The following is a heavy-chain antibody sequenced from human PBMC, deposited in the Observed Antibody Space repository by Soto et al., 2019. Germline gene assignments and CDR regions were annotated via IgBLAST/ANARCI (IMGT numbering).Heavy chain of an antibody. Sequence: LRLSCAASGFTFSDYYMSWIRQAPGKGLEWVSYISSRGSTIYCADSVKGRFTISRDNAKNSLYLQMNSLRAEDTAVYYCARGRWNYYDSSGYSDYWGQGTLVTVSS. CDR3: ARGRWNYYDSSGYSDY. D-gene: IGHD3-22*01. J-gene: IGHJ4*02. V-gene: IGHV3-11*01. CDR1: GFTFSDYY. CDR2: ISSRGSTI.